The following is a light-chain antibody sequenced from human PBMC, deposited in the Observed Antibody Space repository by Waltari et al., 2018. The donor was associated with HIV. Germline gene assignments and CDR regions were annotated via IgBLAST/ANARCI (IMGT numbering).Light chain of an antibody. CDR3: QQYYNTPIT. J-gene: IGKJ5*01. CDR2: DAS. Sequence: EIVLTQSPATLSLSPGERATLSCRASHSVSRFLSWYQQKVGQAPRLLIYDASKRATGIPARFSGSGSGTDFTLTISSLQAEDVAVYYCQQYYNTPITFGQGTRLAIK. V-gene: IGKV3-11*01. CDR1: HSVSRF.